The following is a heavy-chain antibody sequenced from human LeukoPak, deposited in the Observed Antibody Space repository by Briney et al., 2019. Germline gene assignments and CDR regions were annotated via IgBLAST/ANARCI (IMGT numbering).Heavy chain of an antibody. CDR1: GYNFFTYW. Sequence: GESLKISCQGSGYNFFTYWIGWVRQMPGKGLEWMGIIYPGDSDTRYSPSFQGQVTISADKSISTAYLQWSSLKASDTAMYYCATGNREGAFDIWGQGTMVTVSS. V-gene: IGHV5-51*01. J-gene: IGHJ3*02. CDR3: ATGNREGAFDI. CDR2: IYPGDSDT. D-gene: IGHD1-1*01.